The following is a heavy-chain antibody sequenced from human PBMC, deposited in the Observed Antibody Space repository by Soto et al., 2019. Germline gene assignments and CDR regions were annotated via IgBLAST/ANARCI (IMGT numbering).Heavy chain of an antibody. V-gene: IGHV1-18*01. CDR2: ISAYNGNT. CDR3: ARKNGYCSGGSCYGFDY. D-gene: IGHD2-15*01. Sequence: QVQLVQSGAEVKKPGASVKVSCKASGYTFTSYGISWVRQAPGQGLEWMGWISAYNGNTNYAQKLQGRVTMTTDTSTSTVYMELRSLRSDDTAVYYCARKNGYCSGGSCYGFDYWGQGTLVTVSS. J-gene: IGHJ4*02. CDR1: GYTFTSYG.